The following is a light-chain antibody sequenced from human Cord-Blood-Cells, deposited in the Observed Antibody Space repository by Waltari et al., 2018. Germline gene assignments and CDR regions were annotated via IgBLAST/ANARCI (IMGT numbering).Light chain of an antibody. J-gene: IGKJ1*01. CDR1: QGISSY. V-gene: IGKV1D-8*01. CDR2: SAS. Sequence: VIWMTQSPSFLSASTGDRVTISCRMSQGISSYLAWYQQKTGKAPELLIYSASTLQSGVPSRFCGGGAGTTFTLTIICLQYQDFATYYCQQYYSFHRTFGQGTKVEIK. CDR3: QQYYSFHRT.